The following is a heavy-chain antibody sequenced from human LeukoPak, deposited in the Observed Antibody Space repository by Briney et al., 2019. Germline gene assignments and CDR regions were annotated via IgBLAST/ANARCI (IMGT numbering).Heavy chain of an antibody. CDR3: ARAYYYDSSGYYLDY. CDR2: INSNSGGT. Sequence: ASVKVSCKSSGYTFTGYYMHWVRQAPGQGLEWMGWINSNSGGTKYAQKFQGRVSMTRDTSISTAYMELSRLRSDDTALYYCARAYYYDSSGYYLDYRGQGTLVTASS. J-gene: IGHJ4*02. D-gene: IGHD3-22*01. CDR1: GYTFTGYY. V-gene: IGHV1-2*02.